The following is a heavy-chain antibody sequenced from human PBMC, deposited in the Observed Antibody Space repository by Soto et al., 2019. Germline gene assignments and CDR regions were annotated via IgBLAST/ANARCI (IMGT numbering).Heavy chain of an antibody. V-gene: IGHV2-5*01. D-gene: IGHD3-3*01. CDR1: GFSLSTSGVG. CDR2: IYWNDDK. Sequence: SGPTLVNPTQTLTLTCTFSGFSLSTSGVGVGWIRQPPGKALEWLALIYWNDDKRYSPSLKSRLTITKDTSKNQVVLTMTNMDPVVTATYYCAHSLTQLGWGYDFWSGYYPLFDYWGQGTLVTVSS. CDR3: AHSLTQLGWGYDFWSGYYPLFDY. J-gene: IGHJ4*02.